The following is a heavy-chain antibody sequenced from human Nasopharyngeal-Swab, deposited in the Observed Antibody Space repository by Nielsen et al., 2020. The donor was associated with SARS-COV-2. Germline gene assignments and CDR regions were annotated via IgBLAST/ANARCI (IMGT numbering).Heavy chain of an antibody. V-gene: IGHV4-34*01. CDR3: ARGSCTNGLCYRRRGFDP. J-gene: IGHJ5*02. CDR2: INHSGST. CDR1: GFPFRGYY. Sequence: SETLSLTCAVYGFPFRGYYWTWIRQPPGKGLEWIGEINHSGSTNYNPSLKSRVTISVDTSKNQFSLKLTSVTAADTAVYYCARGSCTNGLCYRRRGFDPWGQGTLVTVSS. D-gene: IGHD2-8*01.